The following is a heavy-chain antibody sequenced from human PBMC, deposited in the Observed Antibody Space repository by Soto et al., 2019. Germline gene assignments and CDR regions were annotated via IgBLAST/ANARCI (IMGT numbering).Heavy chain of an antibody. CDR3: ARGLLHAYFDY. CDR1: GFTFSDYY. V-gene: IGHV3-11*06. J-gene: IGHJ4*02. CDR2: ISSSSSYT. Sequence: GGSLRLSCAASGFTFSDYYMSWIRQAPGKGLEWVSYISSSSSYTNYADSVKGRFTISRDNAKNSLYLQMNSLRAEDTAVYYCARGLLHAYFDYWGQGTLVTVSS. D-gene: IGHD3-22*01.